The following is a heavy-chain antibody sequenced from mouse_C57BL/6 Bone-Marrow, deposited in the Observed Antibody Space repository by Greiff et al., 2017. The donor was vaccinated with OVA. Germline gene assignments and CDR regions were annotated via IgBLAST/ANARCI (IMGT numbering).Heavy chain of an antibody. J-gene: IGHJ3*01. V-gene: IGHV5-4*03. Sequence: EVKLMESGGGLVKPGGSLKLSCAASGFTFSSYAMSWVRQTPEKRLEWVATISDGGSYTYYPDNVKGRFTIARDNAKNNLYLQMSHLKSEATAMYYCARAPGTWFAYWGQGTLVTVSA. CDR3: ARAPGTWFAY. CDR1: GFTFSSYA. CDR2: ISDGGSYT.